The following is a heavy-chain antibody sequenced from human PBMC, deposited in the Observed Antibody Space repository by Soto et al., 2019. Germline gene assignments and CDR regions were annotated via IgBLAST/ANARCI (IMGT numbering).Heavy chain of an antibody. J-gene: IGHJ5*02. CDR1: GFTFSSYA. CDR2: ISGSGGST. CDR3: AKLTGENWFDP. V-gene: IGHV3-23*01. Sequence: GGSLRLSCAASGFTFSSYAMSWVRQAPGKGLEWVSAISGSGGSTYYADSGKGRFTMSRDNSKNTLYRQMHSLRAEDTAVYYCAKLTGENWFDPWGQGTLVTVSS. D-gene: IGHD7-27*01.